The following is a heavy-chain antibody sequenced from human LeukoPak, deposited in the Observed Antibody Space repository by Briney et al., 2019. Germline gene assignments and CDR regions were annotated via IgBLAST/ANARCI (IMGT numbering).Heavy chain of an antibody. J-gene: IGHJ6*03. V-gene: IGHV1-18*01. D-gene: IGHD3-10*01. CDR1: GGTFSNYA. Sequence: GASVKVSCKASGGTFSNYAISWVRQAPGQGLEWMGWISAYNGNTNYAQKLQGRVTMTTDTSTSTAYMELRSLRSDDTAVYYCARFRGSSDLYGSGRGRYMDVWGKGTTVTVSS. CDR3: ARFRGSSDLYGSGRGRYMDV. CDR2: ISAYNGNT.